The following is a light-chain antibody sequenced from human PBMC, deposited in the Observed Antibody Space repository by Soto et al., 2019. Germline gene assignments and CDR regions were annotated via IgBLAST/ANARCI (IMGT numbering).Light chain of an antibody. J-gene: IGKJ5*01. CDR2: DAS. V-gene: IGKV3-11*02. CDR3: QQRSNWQIT. CDR1: QSVSNY. Sequence: EIVVTRSAAPLSMPPGARATLSYRASQSVSNYLAWYKQKPGQAHRILIYDASNRATGIPARFSGSGAGREVTLTISSLEPEDFEIYYCQQRSNWQITFGQGTRLEIK.